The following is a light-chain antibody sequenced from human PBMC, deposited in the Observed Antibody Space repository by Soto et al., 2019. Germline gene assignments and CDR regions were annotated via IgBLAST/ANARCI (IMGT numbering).Light chain of an antibody. Sequence: EIVMTQSPATLSVSPGERATLSCRASQSLSTNVAWYQQKPGQAPKLLIYGASFRATGIPARFSGSGSGTEVNFPHSRLQSEDFAVYYWQQYNNWPSDTFGQGTKLEVK. CDR3: QQYNNWPSDT. CDR2: GAS. V-gene: IGKV3-15*01. CDR1: QSLSTN. J-gene: IGKJ2*01.